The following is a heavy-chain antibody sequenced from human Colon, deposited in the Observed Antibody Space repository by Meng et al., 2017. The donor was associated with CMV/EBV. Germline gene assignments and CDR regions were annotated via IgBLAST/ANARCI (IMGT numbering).Heavy chain of an antibody. J-gene: IGHJ3*01. CDR3: ARFRNDAFDV. CDR1: GDSIRSYY. Sequence: LSCNVYGDSIRSYYWGWIRQPTGKGLKWIGYIYHRGTTKYDPSLSSRVTISIDTSKNQFSLNLTSVTAADTAVYYCARFRNDAFDVWGQGTMVTVSS. CDR2: IYHRGTT. V-gene: IGHV4-59*01.